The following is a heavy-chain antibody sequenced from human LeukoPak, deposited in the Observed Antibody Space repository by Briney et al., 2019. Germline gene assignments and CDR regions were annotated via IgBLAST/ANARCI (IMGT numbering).Heavy chain of an antibody. J-gene: IGHJ4*02. CDR1: GGSISSYY. V-gene: IGHV4-59*08. Sequence: SETLSLTCTVSGGSISSYYWSWIRQPPGKGLEWIGYIYYSGSTNYNLSLKSRVTISVDTSKNQFSLKLSSVTAADTAVYYCAATGGGSFDYWGQGTLVTVSS. CDR3: AATGGGSFDY. CDR2: IYYSGST. D-gene: IGHD2-15*01.